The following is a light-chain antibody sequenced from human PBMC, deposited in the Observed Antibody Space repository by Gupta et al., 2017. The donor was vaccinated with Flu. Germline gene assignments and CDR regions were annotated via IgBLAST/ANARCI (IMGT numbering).Light chain of an antibody. J-gene: IGKJ1*01. CDR3: QKHSNWPLT. CDR2: GAS. Sequence: SCGPSRTVRSNFLAWYQQKPGEAPRLLIYGASTRQTGVPARFSGSGSGTEFTLTISSLQSEDFAIYYCQKHSNWPLTFGQGTKVEI. V-gene: IGKV3-15*01. CDR1: RTVRSN.